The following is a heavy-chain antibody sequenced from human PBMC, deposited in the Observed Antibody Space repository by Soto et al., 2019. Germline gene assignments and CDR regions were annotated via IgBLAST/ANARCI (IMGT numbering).Heavy chain of an antibody. CDR2: ISYTGST. V-gene: IGHV4-59*01. D-gene: IGHD2-15*01. CDR1: GDSIRSYY. CDR3: ARQGVAGPYYIHDMDN. Sequence: PSETLSLTCTVSGDSIRSYYWSWIRQPPGKGLEWIGYISYTGSTHYNPSLKGRFTLSAATSKSLCALNVSSVTAADTPLHYCARQGVAGPYYIHDMDNWGQGATAKVSS. J-gene: IGHJ6*02.